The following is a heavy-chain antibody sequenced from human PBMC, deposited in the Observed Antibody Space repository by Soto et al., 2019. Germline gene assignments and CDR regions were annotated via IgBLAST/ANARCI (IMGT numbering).Heavy chain of an antibody. V-gene: IGHV3-30*18. J-gene: IGHJ3*02. CDR3: AKADCGFGKYQLLCAFDI. Sequence: QVQLVESGGGVVQPGRSLRLSCAASGFTFSSYGMHWVRQAPGKGLEWVAVISYDGSNKYYADSVKGRFTISRDNSKNTLYLQMNSLRAEDTAVYYCAKADCGFGKYQLLCAFDIWGQGTMVTVSS. CDR2: ISYDGSNK. D-gene: IGHD2-2*01. CDR1: GFTFSSYG.